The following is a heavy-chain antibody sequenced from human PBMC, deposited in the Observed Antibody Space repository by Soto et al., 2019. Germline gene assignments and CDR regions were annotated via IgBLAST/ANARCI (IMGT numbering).Heavy chain of an antibody. CDR2: ISSSSSYI. J-gene: IGHJ4*02. CDR3: AREVVGMVFGY. V-gene: IGHV3-21*01. D-gene: IGHD3-10*01. CDR1: GFTFSSYS. Sequence: PGGSLRLSCAASGFTFSSYSMNWVRQAPGKGLEWVSSISSSSSYIYYADSVKGRFTISRDNTKNTLYLQMNSLRAEDTAVYYCAREVVGMVFGYWGQGTLVTVSS.